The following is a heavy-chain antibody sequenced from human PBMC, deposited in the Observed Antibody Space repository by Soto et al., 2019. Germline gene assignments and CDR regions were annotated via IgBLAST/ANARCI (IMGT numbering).Heavy chain of an antibody. CDR1: GGSISSYY. CDR3: ARERQWLTS. CDR2: IYYSGST. V-gene: IGHV4-59*01. Sequence: QVQLQESGPGLVKPSETLSLTCTVSGGSISSYYWSWIRQPPGKGLEWIGYIYYSGSTNYNPSLKSRVTISVDTSKNQFSLKLSSVTAADTAVYYCARERQWLTSWGQGTLVTVSS. J-gene: IGHJ5*02. D-gene: IGHD6-19*01.